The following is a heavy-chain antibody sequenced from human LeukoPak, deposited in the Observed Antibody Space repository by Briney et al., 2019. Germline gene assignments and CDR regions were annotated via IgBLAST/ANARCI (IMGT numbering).Heavy chain of an antibody. V-gene: IGHV4-31*03. Sequence: ASETLSLTCTVSGGSISSGGYYWSWIRQHPGKGLEWIGYIYYSGSTYYNPSLKSRVTISVDTSKNQFSLKLSSVTAADTAVYYCARDAMVRGVTDPWGQGTLVTVSS. CDR1: GGSISSGGYY. CDR3: ARDAMVRGVTDP. D-gene: IGHD3-10*01. CDR2: IYYSGST. J-gene: IGHJ5*02.